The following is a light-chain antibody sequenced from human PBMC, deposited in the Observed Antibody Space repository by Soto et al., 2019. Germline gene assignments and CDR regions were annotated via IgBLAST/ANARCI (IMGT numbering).Light chain of an antibody. Sequence: DIVVTQSPDSLAVSLGERATINCKSSQNNKNYLAWYQQKAGQPPKLLIDWASTRASGVPDRFSGSGSGTDFTLTISSLQAEDVAVYYCQQYGYSQWTFGQGTKVEIK. V-gene: IGKV4-1*01. CDR1: QNNKNY. CDR3: QQYGYSQWT. CDR2: WAS. J-gene: IGKJ1*01.